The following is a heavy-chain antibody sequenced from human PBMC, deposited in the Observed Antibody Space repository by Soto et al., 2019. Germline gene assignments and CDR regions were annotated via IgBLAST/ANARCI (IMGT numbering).Heavy chain of an antibody. D-gene: IGHD3-22*01. CDR3: ARTDSSGPGPYYYYYGMDV. CDR1: GGTFSSYA. J-gene: IGHJ6*02. V-gene: IGHV1-69*13. Sequence: AASVKVSCKASGGTFSSYAISWVRQAPGQGLEWMGGIIPIFGTADYAQKFQGRVTITADESTSTAYMELSSLRSEDTAVYYCARTDSSGPGPYYYYYGMDVWGQGTTVTVSS. CDR2: IIPIFGTA.